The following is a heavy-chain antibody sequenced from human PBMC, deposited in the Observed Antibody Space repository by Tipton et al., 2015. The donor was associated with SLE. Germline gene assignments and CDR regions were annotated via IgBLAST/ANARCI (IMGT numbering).Heavy chain of an antibody. V-gene: IGHV4-61*02. CDR1: GDSISSGGYY. D-gene: IGHD5-24*01. CDR2: IYNSGST. CDR3: VMATTGWYFDY. Sequence: VKPSETLSLTCTVSGDSISSGGYYWSWIRQPAGKGLEWIGRIYNSGSTNYNPSLKSRVTISVDTSKNQFSLKLSSVTAADTAIYYCVMATTGWYFDYWGQGTLVTVSS. J-gene: IGHJ4*02.